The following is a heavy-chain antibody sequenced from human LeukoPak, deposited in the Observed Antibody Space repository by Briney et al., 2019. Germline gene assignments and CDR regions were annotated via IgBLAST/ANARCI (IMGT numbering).Heavy chain of an antibody. CDR2: INSDGSST. J-gene: IGHJ6*02. CDR1: GFTFRSYW. D-gene: IGHD1-20*01. Sequence: GGSLRLSCAASGFTFRSYWMRWVRQAPGKGLVWVSRINSDGSSTSYADSVKGRFTISRDNAKNTLYLQMNSLRAEDTAVYYCARIRYDWSGMDVWGQGTTVTVSS. CDR3: ARIRYDWSGMDV. V-gene: IGHV3-74*01.